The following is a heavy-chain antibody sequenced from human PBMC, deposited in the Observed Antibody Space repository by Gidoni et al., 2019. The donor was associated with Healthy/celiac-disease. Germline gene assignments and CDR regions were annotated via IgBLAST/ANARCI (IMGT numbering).Heavy chain of an antibody. CDR1: GGSFSGYY. Sequence: QVHLQQWGAGLLKPSETLSLTCAVYGGSFSGYYWCWIRKPQGKGLAWIGEINHRGSTNYNPSLKSRVTISVDTSKNQFSLKLSSVTAADTAVYYCARALTRRGRDVWGQGTTVTVSS. D-gene: IGHD2-2*01. V-gene: IGHV4-34*01. CDR2: INHRGST. CDR3: ARALTRRGRDV. J-gene: IGHJ6*02.